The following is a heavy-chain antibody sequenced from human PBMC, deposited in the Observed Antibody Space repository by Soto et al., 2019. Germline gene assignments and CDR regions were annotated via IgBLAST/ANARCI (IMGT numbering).Heavy chain of an antibody. D-gene: IGHD6-13*01. Sequence: GGSLRLSCAASGFMFSFYDMHWVRQATGKGLEWVSAIGSAGDTYYPGSVKGRFTISRENAKNSLYLQMNSLRAEDTAVYYCAGIASSPNWFDPWGQGTLVTVSS. CDR3: AGIASSPNWFDP. J-gene: IGHJ5*02. CDR1: GFMFSFYD. V-gene: IGHV3-13*01. CDR2: IGSAGDT.